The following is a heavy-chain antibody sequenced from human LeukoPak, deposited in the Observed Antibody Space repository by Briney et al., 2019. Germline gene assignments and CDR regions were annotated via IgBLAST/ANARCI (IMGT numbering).Heavy chain of an antibody. J-gene: IGHJ4*02. CDR2: INANSGGT. D-gene: IGHD3-22*01. Sequence: ASAKVSCEPPGYTFTGYYMHWVRQAPGRGLEWMGWINANSGGTNYAQKFQGRVTMTRDTSISTAYMELSRLRSDYTAVYYCARGDTYYYVTSGYPQVLQYWGQGTLVTVSS. CDR3: ARGDTYYYVTSGYPQVLQY. V-gene: IGHV1-2*02. CDR1: GYTFTGYY.